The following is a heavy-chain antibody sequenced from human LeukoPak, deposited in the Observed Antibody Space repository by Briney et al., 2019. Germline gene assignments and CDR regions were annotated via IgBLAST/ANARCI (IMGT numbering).Heavy chain of an antibody. J-gene: IGHJ6*03. V-gene: IGHV4-34*01. Sequence: PSETLSLTCAVYGGSFSGYYWSWICQPPGKGLEWIGEINHSGSTNYNPSLKSRVTISVDTSKNQFSLKLSSVTAADTAVYYCARAVVVPAATYYYYYMDVWGKGTTVTVSS. D-gene: IGHD2-2*01. CDR1: GGSFSGYY. CDR2: INHSGST. CDR3: ARAVVVPAATYYYYYMDV.